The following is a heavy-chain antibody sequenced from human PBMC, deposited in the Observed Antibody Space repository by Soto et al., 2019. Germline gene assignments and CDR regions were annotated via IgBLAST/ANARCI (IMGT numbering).Heavy chain of an antibody. Sequence: QVQLVESGGGVVQPGRSLTLSCAASGFTFIGDGMHWVRQTPGKGLEWVAFIRYDGTNKYYVDSVKGRFTISRDNSQAPSCLQMYSLRAVETAVYYCAGGRGVDTGTDYNDSWGQGTLVTVSS. CDR3: AGGRGVDTGTDYNDS. V-gene: IGHV3-33*01. J-gene: IGHJ4*02. CDR2: IRYDGTNK. CDR1: GFTFIGDG. D-gene: IGHD1-1*01.